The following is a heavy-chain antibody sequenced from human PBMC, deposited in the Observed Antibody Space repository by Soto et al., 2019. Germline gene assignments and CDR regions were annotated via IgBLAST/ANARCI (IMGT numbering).Heavy chain of an antibody. CDR3: ARGGGSTKVDY. Sequence: QVQLQESGPGLVKPSQTLSLTCTVSGGSITSSGYYWSWIRQHPGEGLEWIGFKSNSGSTSYNPSLKRRVTISVDTSANQFSLNLTSVTAADTAVYYCARGGGSTKVDYWGQGTLVTVSP. D-gene: IGHD2-2*01. CDR2: KSNSGST. J-gene: IGHJ4*02. V-gene: IGHV4-31*03. CDR1: GGSITSSGYY.